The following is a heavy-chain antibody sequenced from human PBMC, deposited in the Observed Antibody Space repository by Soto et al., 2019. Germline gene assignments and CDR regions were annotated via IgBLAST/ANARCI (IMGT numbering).Heavy chain of an antibody. CDR1: GFSFSTYN. J-gene: IGHJ3*02. CDR2: ISSRSSTI. Sequence: PGGSLRLSCAASGFSFSTYNMNWVRQAPGRGLEWVSYISSRSSTIYHADSVKGRFTISRDNAKNSLYLQMNSLRAEDTAVYYCARRNTVTHAFDIWGQGTMVTVSS. D-gene: IGHD4-17*01. V-gene: IGHV3-48*04. CDR3: ARRNTVTHAFDI.